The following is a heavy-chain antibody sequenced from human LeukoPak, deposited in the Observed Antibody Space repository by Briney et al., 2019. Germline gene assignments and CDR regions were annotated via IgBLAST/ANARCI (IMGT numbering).Heavy chain of an antibody. CDR1: GFTFSSYA. CDR2: ISYDGSNK. CDR3: ASNAQLALGYYFDY. J-gene: IGHJ4*02. D-gene: IGHD6-6*01. Sequence: GGSLRLSCAASGFTFSSYAMHWVRQAPGKGLEWVAVISYDGSNKYYADSVKGRFTISRDNSKNTLYLQMNSLRSEDTAVYYCASNAQLALGYYFDYWGQGTLVTVSS. V-gene: IGHV3-30-3*01.